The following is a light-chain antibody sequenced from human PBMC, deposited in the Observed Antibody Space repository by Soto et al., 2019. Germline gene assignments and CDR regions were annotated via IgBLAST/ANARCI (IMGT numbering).Light chain of an antibody. Sequence: IQMTQSSSTLFATAIDKVTINCRNSQSINSWLAWYQQKPGKAPKLLIYKASSLESGVPSRFSGSGSGTEFILTISCLQPDDFATYYCQQYNSYSWTFGQGTKVDIK. CDR1: QSINSW. CDR2: KAS. CDR3: QQYNSYSWT. V-gene: IGKV1-5*03. J-gene: IGKJ1*01.